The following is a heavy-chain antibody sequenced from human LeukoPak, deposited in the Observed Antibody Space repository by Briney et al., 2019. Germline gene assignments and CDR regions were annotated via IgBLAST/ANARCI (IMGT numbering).Heavy chain of an antibody. D-gene: IGHD5-18*01. Sequence: PGGSLRLPCAASGFTFSDYYMNWFRQAPGQGLEWVSYISSSGSTIHYADSVKGRFTISRDNAKNSLYLQMNSLRAEDTAVYYCARGIQLWKYYFDYWGQGTLVTVSS. CDR1: GFTFSDYY. V-gene: IGHV3-11*01. CDR2: ISSSGSTI. CDR3: ARGIQLWKYYFDY. J-gene: IGHJ4*02.